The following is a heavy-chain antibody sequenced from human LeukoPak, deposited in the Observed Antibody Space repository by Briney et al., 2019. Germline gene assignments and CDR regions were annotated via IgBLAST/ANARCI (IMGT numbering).Heavy chain of an antibody. CDR2: IYYSGST. J-gene: IGHJ5*02. D-gene: IGHD2/OR15-2a*01. CDR1: GGSISSSSYY. Sequence: SETLSLTCTVSGGSISSSSYYWGWIRQPPGKGLEWIGSIYYSGSTYYNPSLKSRVTISVDTSKNQFSLKLSSVTAADTAVYYCARGLGEEYGTTPGWFDPWGQGTLVTVSS. V-gene: IGHV4-39*07. CDR3: ARGLGEEYGTTPGWFDP.